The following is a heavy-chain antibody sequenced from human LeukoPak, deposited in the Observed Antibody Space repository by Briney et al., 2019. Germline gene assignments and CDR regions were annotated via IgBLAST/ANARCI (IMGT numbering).Heavy chain of an antibody. J-gene: IGHJ3*02. CDR3: ARDLVTVTKGFDI. V-gene: IGHV4-59*11. CDR1: DDSFSSHY. CDR2: ISYIGST. D-gene: IGHD4-17*01. Sequence: PSETLSLTCAVSDDSFSSHYWTWIRQPPGKGLEWIGYISYIGSTNYNPSLKSRVTISIDTAKNQFSLKLSSVTAADTAVYYCARDLVTVTKGFDIWGQGTMVSVSS.